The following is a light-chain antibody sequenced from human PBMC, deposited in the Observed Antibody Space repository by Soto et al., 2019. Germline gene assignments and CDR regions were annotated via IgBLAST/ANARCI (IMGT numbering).Light chain of an antibody. J-gene: IGKJ1*01. CDR3: QQYYNIPRT. Sequence: DIVLTQSPDSLTVSLGERATINCKSSQSVLYSPNNKNSLAWYQHKPGQPPKLLIYWTSIRDSGVPDRFSGSGSETDFTLTISSLQAEDVAVYYCQQYYNIPRTFGQGTKVEIK. CDR1: QSVLYSPNNKNS. V-gene: IGKV4-1*01. CDR2: WTS.